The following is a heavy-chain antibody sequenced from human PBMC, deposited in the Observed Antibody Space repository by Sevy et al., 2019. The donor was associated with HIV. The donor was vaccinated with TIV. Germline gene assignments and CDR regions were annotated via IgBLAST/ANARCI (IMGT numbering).Heavy chain of an antibody. CDR1: GYNFISYG. D-gene: IGHD1-26*01. CDR3: ARDDTYSDPARYHYSYMDV. CDR2: ISPYNGYT. V-gene: IGHV1-18*01. J-gene: IGHJ6*03. Sequence: ASVKVSCKASGYNFISYGINWVRQAPGQGLEWMGWISPYNGYTNSAQKFQDRVTLTTDTSTSTAYMELRSLGSDDTAVYYCARDDTYSDPARYHYSYMDVWGKGTTVTVSS.